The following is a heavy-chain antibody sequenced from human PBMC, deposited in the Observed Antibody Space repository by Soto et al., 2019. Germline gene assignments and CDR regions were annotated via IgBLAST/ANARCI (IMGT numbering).Heavy chain of an antibody. CDR3: ASRGAVVPAASFDY. J-gene: IGHJ4*02. V-gene: IGHV3-74*01. CDR2: INSDGSRT. Sequence: EVQLVESGGDLVQPGESLRLSCAASGFTFSSNYMHWVRQAPGKGLVWVSFINSDGSRTNYADSVKGRFTISRDNAKNTLCLQMPSLRAEDTAVYYCASRGAVVPAASFDYWGQGTLVTVSS. D-gene: IGHD2-2*01. CDR1: GFTFSSNY.